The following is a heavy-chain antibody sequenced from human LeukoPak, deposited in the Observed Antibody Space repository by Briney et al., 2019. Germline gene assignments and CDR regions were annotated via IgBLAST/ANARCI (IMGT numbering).Heavy chain of an antibody. Sequence: PGGSLRLSCAASGFTVSSNYMSWVRQAPGKGLEWVSVIYSGGSTYYADSVKGRFTISRDNSKNTLYLQMNSLRAEDTAVYYCARVCCYFDSGSKPNWFDPWGQGTLVTVSS. CDR3: ARVCCYFDSGSKPNWFDP. CDR1: GFTVSSNY. CDR2: IYSGGST. J-gene: IGHJ5*02. V-gene: IGHV3-66*01. D-gene: IGHD3-10*01.